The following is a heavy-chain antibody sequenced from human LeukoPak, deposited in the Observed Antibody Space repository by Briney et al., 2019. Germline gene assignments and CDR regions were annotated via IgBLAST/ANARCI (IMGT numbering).Heavy chain of an antibody. Sequence: GESLKISCKGSGYSFTNYWIGWVRQMPGKGLEWMGIIYPGDSDTRYSPSFQGQVTISADKSISTAYLQWSSLKASDTAMYYCVGHLGYCSSTSCYPGAYWGQGTLVTVSS. CDR3: VGHLGYCSSTSCYPGAY. D-gene: IGHD2-2*01. J-gene: IGHJ4*02. CDR2: IYPGDSDT. V-gene: IGHV5-51*01. CDR1: GYSFTNYW.